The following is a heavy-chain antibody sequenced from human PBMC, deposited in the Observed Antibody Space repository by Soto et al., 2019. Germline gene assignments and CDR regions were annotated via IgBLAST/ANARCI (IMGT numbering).Heavy chain of an antibody. CDR1: GFTFSSYG. D-gene: IGHD5-18*01. V-gene: IGHV3-33*01. Sequence: GGSLRLSCAASGFTFSSYGMHWVRQTPGKGLEWVAVIWYDGSNKYYADSVKGRFTISRDNSKNTLYLQMNSLRAEDTAVYYCARGPIRRGYSYGFDYWGQGTLVTVSS. J-gene: IGHJ4*02. CDR2: IWYDGSNK. CDR3: ARGPIRRGYSYGFDY.